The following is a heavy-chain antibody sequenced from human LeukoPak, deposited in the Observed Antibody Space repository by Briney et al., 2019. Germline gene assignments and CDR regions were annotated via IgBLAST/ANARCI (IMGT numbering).Heavy chain of an antibody. J-gene: IGHJ4*02. CDR3: ARGELLFDY. D-gene: IGHD1-7*01. CDR2: MSSSGSSR. V-gene: IGHV3-11*01. CDR1: GFTFSDYY. Sequence: GGSLRLSCAASGFTFSDYYMSWIRQAPGKGLEWVSYMSSSGSSRNFADSVKGRFTISRDNTKNSLYLQMNDVRAEDTAVYYCARGELLFDYWGQGTLVTASS.